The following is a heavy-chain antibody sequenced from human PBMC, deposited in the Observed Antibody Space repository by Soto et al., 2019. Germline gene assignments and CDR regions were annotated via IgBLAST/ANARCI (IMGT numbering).Heavy chain of an antibody. J-gene: IGHJ2*01. D-gene: IGHD3-22*01. CDR1: GGTFSSYA. CDR3: ARYWDHYDSSGYYPSYWYFDL. Sequence: SVKVSCKASGGTFSSYAISWVRQAPGQGLEWMGGIIPIFGTANYAQKFQGRVTITADESTSTAYMELSSLRSEDTAVYYCARYWDHYDSSGYYPSYWYFDLWGRGTLVTSPQ. V-gene: IGHV1-69*13. CDR2: IIPIFGTA.